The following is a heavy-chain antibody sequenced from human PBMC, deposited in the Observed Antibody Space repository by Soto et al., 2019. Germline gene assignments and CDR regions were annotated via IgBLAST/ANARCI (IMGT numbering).Heavy chain of an antibody. V-gene: IGHV1-69*13. J-gene: IGHJ6*02. CDR2: IIPIFGTA. CDR3: ARVLWLRLPSRPYYYYGMDV. Sequence: ASVKVSCKASGGTFSSYAISWVRQAPGQGLEWMGGIIPIFGTANYAQKFQGRVTITADESTSTAYMELSSLRSEDTAVYHCARVLWLRLPSRPYYYYGMDVWGQGTTVTVSS. CDR1: GGTFSSYA. D-gene: IGHD5-12*01.